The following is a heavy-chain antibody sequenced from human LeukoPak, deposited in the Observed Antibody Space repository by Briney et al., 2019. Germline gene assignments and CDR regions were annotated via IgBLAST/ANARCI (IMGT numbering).Heavy chain of an antibody. J-gene: IGHJ4*02. CDR2: IYSDGNT. V-gene: IGHV3-66*01. D-gene: IGHD6-19*01. CDR1: GFTVSSNY. Sequence: PGGSLRLSCAASGFTVSSNYMSWVRQAPGKGLEWVSVIYSDGNTYYANSVKGRFTISRDNSKNTLYLQMNSLRAEDTAVYYCARATQYSSGWYSASFDYWGQGTLVTVSS. CDR3: ARATQYSSGWYSASFDY.